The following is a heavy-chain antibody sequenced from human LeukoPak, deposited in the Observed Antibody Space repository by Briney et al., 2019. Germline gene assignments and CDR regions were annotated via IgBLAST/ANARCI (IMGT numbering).Heavy chain of an antibody. CDR2: IYYSGST. V-gene: IGHV4-59*01. D-gene: IGHD1-26*01. J-gene: IGHJ4*02. CDR3: ARAIVGAAIDY. CDR1: GGSISSYC. Sequence: SETLSLTCTVSGGSISSYCWSWTRQPPGKGLEWIGYIYYSGSTNYNPSLKSRVTISVDTSKNQFSLKLSSVTAADTAVYYCARAIVGAAIDYWGQGTLVTVSS.